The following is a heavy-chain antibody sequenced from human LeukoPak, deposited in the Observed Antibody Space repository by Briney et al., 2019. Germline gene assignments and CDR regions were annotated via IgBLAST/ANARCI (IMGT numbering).Heavy chain of an antibody. V-gene: IGHV3-23*01. CDR3: AKGSVSMAGTPGDV. Sequence: PGGSLRLSCAASGFNFASNWMHWVRQTPGKGLEWVSTIGGGGYSTYYADSVKGRFTISRDNSKNTLFLQMNSLRAEDTAIYYCAKGSVSMAGTPGDVWGQGTTVTVSS. CDR1: GFNFASNW. D-gene: IGHD6-19*01. CDR2: IGGGGYST. J-gene: IGHJ6*02.